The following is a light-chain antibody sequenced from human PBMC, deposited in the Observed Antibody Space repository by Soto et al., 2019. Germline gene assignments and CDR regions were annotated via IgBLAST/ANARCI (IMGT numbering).Light chain of an antibody. CDR3: QQYNNWPRT. J-gene: IGKJ1*01. V-gene: IGKV3-15*01. CDR1: QSVSSN. Sequence: DIVMTQYPATLSVSAGERDTLSCLASQSVSSNLAWYQQKPGQAPRLLIYGANTRATGITARFSGSGSGTEFTITISSLQSEDFAVYYCQQYNNWPRTVGQGTKVEIK. CDR2: GAN.